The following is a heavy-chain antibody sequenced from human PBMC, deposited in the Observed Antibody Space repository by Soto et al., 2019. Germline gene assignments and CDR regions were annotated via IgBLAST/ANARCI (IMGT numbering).Heavy chain of an antibody. D-gene: IGHD3-9*01. V-gene: IGHV2-5*02. CDR1: GFSLSTSEVG. Sequence: QITLKESGPTVVKPTQTLTLTCPLSGFSLSTSEVGVGWIRQPPGTGLEWLALIYWDDDKRYSPYLKSRLTITKDTSKNQVVLTMTNMDPVDTATYYCAHRFDWYYFDYWGQGTLVTVSS. CDR2: IYWDDDK. J-gene: IGHJ4*02. CDR3: AHRFDWYYFDY.